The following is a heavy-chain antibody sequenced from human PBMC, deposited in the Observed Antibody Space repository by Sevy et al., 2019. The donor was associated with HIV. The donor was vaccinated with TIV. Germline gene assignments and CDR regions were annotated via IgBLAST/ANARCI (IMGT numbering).Heavy chain of an antibody. Sequence: GGSLRLSCAASGFAFSRYAMTWVRQAPGKGLEWVSSISATSRATDYADYVKGRFTISRDNSKNSLYLQMNGLRAEDTAVYFCAKDVDQTAVTTFFDSWGQGTLVTVSS. V-gene: IGHV3-23*01. J-gene: IGHJ4*02. CDR2: ISATSRAT. CDR3: AKDVDQTAVTTFFDS. D-gene: IGHD4-17*01. CDR1: GFAFSRYA.